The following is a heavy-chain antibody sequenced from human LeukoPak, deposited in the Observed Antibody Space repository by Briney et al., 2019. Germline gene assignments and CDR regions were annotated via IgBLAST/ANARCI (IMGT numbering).Heavy chain of an antibody. J-gene: IGHJ3*01. CDR3: VRDLDDSSGYLVSQD. V-gene: IGHV1-69*13. CDR1: GGTFSSYA. D-gene: IGHD3-22*01. CDR2: IIPIFGTA. Sequence: ASVKVSCKASGGTFSSYAISWVRQAPGQGLEWMGGIIPIFGTANYAQKFQGRVTITADESTSTAYMELSSLRSEDTAVYYCVRDLDDSSGYLVSQDWGQGTMVTVSS.